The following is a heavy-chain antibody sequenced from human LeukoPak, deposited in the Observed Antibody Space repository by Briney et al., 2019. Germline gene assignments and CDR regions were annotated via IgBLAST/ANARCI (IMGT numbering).Heavy chain of an antibody. CDR2: NSADGDTT. Sequence: GGSLRLSCGASGFMISSYALIWVRQAPGKGLEWVAGNSADGDTTYYTDSVKGRFTVSRDNSKNTLYLQMNSLTVEDTAVYYCARSQSSSLIDYWGQGTLVTVSS. D-gene: IGHD6-13*01. J-gene: IGHJ4*02. CDR3: ARSQSSSLIDY. CDR1: GFMISSYA. V-gene: IGHV3-23*01.